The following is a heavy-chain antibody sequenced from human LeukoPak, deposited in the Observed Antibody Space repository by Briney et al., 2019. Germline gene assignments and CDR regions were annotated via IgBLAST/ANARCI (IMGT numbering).Heavy chain of an antibody. J-gene: IGHJ4*02. CDR2: INPNSGGT. Sequence: ASVKVSCKASGYTFTGYYVHWVRQAPGQGLEWMGWINPNSGGTNYAQKFQGRVTMTRDTSISTAYMELSRLRSDDTAVYYCARDRRSSSWYSGFDYWGQGTLVTVSS. CDR1: GYTFTGYY. D-gene: IGHD6-13*01. V-gene: IGHV1-2*02. CDR3: ARDRRSSSWYSGFDY.